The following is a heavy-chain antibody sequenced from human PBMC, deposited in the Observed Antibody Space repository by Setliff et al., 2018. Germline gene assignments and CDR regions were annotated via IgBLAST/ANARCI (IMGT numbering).Heavy chain of an antibody. CDR1: GTSLDSIANGNQF. J-gene: IGHJ4*02. D-gene: IGHD5-12*01. Sequence: SETLSLTCSVSGTSLDSIANGNQFWGWIRQPAGKGLEWIGQIFMSGSTDYDPSFESRVTISLDMSKNQFSLKLNSVTAADTAVYYCARTGTYRYFDHWGQGTLVTVSS. CDR2: IFMSGST. CDR3: ARTGTYRYFDH. V-gene: IGHV4-61*09.